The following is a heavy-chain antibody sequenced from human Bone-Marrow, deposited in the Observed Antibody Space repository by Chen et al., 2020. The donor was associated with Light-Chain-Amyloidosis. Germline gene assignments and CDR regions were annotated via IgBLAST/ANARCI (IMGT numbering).Heavy chain of an antibody. Sequence: EVQLEQSGPEVKKPGESLKISCKGSGYTFPNYWIGWVRQMPGKGLEWMRVNYPDASDARYSASFEGHVSISADKSITTAYLQWRSLQASDTAMYYCAKRRDGYNFDYWGQGTLVTVSS. D-gene: IGHD5-12*01. CDR1: GYTFPNYW. V-gene: IGHV5-51*01. CDR3: AKRRDGYNFDY. CDR2: NYPDASDA. J-gene: IGHJ4*02.